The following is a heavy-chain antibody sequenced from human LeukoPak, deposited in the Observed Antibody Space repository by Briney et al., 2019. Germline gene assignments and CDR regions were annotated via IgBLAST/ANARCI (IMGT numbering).Heavy chain of an antibody. D-gene: IGHD2-2*01. V-gene: IGHV4-4*02. CDR2: IFHSGTT. J-gene: IGHJ4*02. Sequence: PSGTLSLTCAVSGGSISSSNWWSWVRQPPGQGLEWIGEIFHSGTTSYNPSLKSRVTISVDNSKNQFSLKLSSMTAADTAVYYCARYCSSSTCYFLDYWGPGILVTVSS. CDR1: GGSISSSNW. CDR3: ARYCSSSTCYFLDY.